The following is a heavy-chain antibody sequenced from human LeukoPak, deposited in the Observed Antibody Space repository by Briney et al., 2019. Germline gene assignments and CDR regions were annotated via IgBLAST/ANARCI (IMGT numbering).Heavy chain of an antibody. CDR2: ISGSGGST. CDR3: ARSIAAAGDY. Sequence: GGSLRLSCAASGFTFSSYAMSWVRQAPGKGLEWVSAISGSGGSTYYADSVKGRFTISRDNAKNSLYLQMNSLRAEDTAVYYCARSIAAAGDYWGQGTLVTVSS. V-gene: IGHV3-23*01. J-gene: IGHJ4*02. D-gene: IGHD6-13*01. CDR1: GFTFSSYA.